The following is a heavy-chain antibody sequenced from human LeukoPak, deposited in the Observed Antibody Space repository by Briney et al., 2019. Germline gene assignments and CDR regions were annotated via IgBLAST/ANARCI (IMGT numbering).Heavy chain of an antibody. Sequence: PGRSLRLSCAASGFTFSSYAMHWVRQAPGKGLEWVAVISYDGSNKYYADSVKGRFTISRDNSKNTLYLQMNSLRAEDTAVYYCARADTYYDSSGRYYMDVWGKGTTVTISS. CDR3: ARADTYYDSSGRYYMDV. V-gene: IGHV3-30*04. CDR1: GFTFSSYA. D-gene: IGHD3-22*01. J-gene: IGHJ6*03. CDR2: ISYDGSNK.